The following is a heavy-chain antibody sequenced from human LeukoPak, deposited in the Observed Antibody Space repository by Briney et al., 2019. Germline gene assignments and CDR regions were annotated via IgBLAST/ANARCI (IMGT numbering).Heavy chain of an antibody. CDR3: ARGITIFGVVPYYFDY. CDR1: GYTFTSYY. Sequence: ASVKVSCKASGYTFTSYYMHWVRQAPGQGLEWMGIINPSGGSTSYAQKFQGRVTMTRDMSTSTVYMELSSLRSEDTAVYYCARGITIFGVVPYYFDYWGQGTLVTVSS. CDR2: INPSGGST. J-gene: IGHJ4*02. D-gene: IGHD3-3*01. V-gene: IGHV1-46*01.